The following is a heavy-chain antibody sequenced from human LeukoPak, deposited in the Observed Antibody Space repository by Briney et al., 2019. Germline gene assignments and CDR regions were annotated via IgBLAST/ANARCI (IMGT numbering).Heavy chain of an antibody. CDR1: GGSISSYY. V-gene: IGHV4-4*07. Sequence: SETLSLTCTVSGGSISSYYWSWIRQPAGKGLEWIGRIYTSGSTNYNPSLKSRVTMSVDTSKNQFSLKLSSVTAADTAVYYCARDHQQLGANDAFDFWGQGTMVTVSS. CDR2: IYTSGST. D-gene: IGHD6-13*01. J-gene: IGHJ3*01. CDR3: ARDHQQLGANDAFDF.